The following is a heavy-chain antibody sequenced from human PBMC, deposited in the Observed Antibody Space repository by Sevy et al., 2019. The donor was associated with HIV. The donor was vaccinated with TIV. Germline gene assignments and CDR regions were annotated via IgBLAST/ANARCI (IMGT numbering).Heavy chain of an antibody. Sequence: SETLSLTCAVSGGSISSSNWWSWVRQPPGKGLEWIGEIFHSGSTNYSPSLKSRATISIDKSKNQFSLKLTSLTAADTAVYYCARGVNVLVPTAVSYFDSWGQGTLVTVSS. V-gene: IGHV4-4*02. J-gene: IGHJ4*02. CDR3: ARGVNVLVPTAVSYFDS. D-gene: IGHD2-2*01. CDR2: IFHSGST. CDR1: GGSISSSNW.